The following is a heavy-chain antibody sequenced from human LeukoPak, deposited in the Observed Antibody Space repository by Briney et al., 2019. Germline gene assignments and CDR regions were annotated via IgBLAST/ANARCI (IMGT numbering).Heavy chain of an antibody. CDR3: ASRTYYYDSSGYYYAPFDF. D-gene: IGHD3-22*01. CDR1: GYTFTTYY. J-gene: IGHJ4*02. V-gene: IGHV1-46*01. CDR2: INPSGGST. Sequence: GASVKVSCKASGYTFTTYYMHWVRQAPGQGLEWMEIINPSGGSTNYAQKFQGRVTITADESTSIAYMELSSLRSDDTAVYYCASRTYYYDSSGYYYAPFDFWGQGTLVTVSS.